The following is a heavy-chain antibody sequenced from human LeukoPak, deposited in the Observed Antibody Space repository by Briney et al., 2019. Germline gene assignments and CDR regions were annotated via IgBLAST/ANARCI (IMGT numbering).Heavy chain of an antibody. CDR1: GFTFTSYA. V-gene: IGHV3-23*01. D-gene: IGHD6-13*01. Sequence: PGGSLRLSCAASGFTFTSYAMSWVRPAPGKGLEWVSAISGSGGSTYYADSVKGRFTTSRDNSKNTLYLQMNSLRAEDTAVYYCAKQGYSSSWNHFDYWGQGTLDTVSS. CDR2: ISGSGGST. CDR3: AKQGYSSSWNHFDY. J-gene: IGHJ4*02.